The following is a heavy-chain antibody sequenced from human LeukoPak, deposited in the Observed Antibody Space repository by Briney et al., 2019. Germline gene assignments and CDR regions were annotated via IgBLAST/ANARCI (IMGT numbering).Heavy chain of an antibody. CDR1: GGSISSGGYY. Sequence: SETLSLTCTVSGGSISSGGYYWSWIRQHPGKGLEWIGYIYYSGSTYYYPSLKSRVTISLDTSNNQFSLKLSSVTAADTAVYYCARSLGTVTGTLIGYWGQGTLVTVSS. CDR3: ARSLGTVTGTLIGY. CDR2: IYYSGST. V-gene: IGHV4-31*03. J-gene: IGHJ4*02. D-gene: IGHD4-17*01.